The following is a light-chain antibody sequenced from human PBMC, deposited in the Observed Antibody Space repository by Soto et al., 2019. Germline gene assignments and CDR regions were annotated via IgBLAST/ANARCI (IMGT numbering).Light chain of an antibody. Sequence: EIVLTQSPATLSLSPGERATLSCRASQSVSSLLAWYQQKPGQAPRLLIYDASNRATGIPGRFSGSGSGTDFTLTISSLEPEDFAVYSCRQRSNCPGCTFGQGTKLEIK. J-gene: IGKJ2*02. V-gene: IGKV3-11*01. CDR2: DAS. CDR1: QSVSSL. CDR3: RQRSNCPGCT.